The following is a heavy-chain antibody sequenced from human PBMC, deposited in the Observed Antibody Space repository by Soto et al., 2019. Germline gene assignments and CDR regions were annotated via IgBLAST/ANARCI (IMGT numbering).Heavy chain of an antibody. Sequence: ASVKVSCKASGYTLTGYYMHWVRQAPGQGLEGMGWINPNSGGTNYAQKFQGWVTMTRDTSISTAYMELSRLRSDDTAVYYCARDLGYCTNGACYIYGMDVWGQGTTVTVSS. D-gene: IGHD2-8*01. CDR2: INPNSGGT. V-gene: IGHV1-2*04. CDR1: GYTLTGYY. CDR3: ARDLGYCTNGACYIYGMDV. J-gene: IGHJ6*02.